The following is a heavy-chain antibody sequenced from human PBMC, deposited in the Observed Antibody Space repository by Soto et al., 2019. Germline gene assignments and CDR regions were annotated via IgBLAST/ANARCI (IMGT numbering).Heavy chain of an antibody. CDR1: GYTFTSYD. CDR2: MNPNSGNT. D-gene: IGHD2-2*01. J-gene: IGHJ6*02. V-gene: IGHV1-8*01. CDR3: ARGKSWDALVPAAYNYYYYYGMDV. Sequence: QVQLVQSGAEVKKPGASVKVSCKASGYTFTSYDINWVRQATGQGLEWMGWMNPNSGNTGYAQKFQGRVTMTRNTSISTAYMELSSLRSDDTAVYYCARGKSWDALVPAAYNYYYYYGMDVWGQGTTVTVSS.